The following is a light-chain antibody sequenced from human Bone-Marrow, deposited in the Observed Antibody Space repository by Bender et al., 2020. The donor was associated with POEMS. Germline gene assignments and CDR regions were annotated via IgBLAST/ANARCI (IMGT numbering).Light chain of an antibody. CDR2: EDS. Sequence: QSALTQPASVSGSPGQSITISCTGTSSEVGTYNLVSWYQHHPGKAPKVMIYEDSKRPSGVSSRFSGSKSGKTSSLTISGLQAEDEADYYCCSYAGVGVFGTGTRVTVL. CDR1: SSEVGTYNL. V-gene: IGLV2-23*01. J-gene: IGLJ1*01. CDR3: CSYAGVGV.